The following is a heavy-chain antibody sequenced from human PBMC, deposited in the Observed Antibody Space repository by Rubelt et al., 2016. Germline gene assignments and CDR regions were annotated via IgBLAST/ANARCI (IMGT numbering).Heavy chain of an antibody. V-gene: IGHV3-48*03. Sequence: EMGVVESGGSMVQPGGSLRLCCAASGFSFNIYEMNWVRQAPGKGLEWVSYITASGGARDYADAVKGRFTVSRDNAKNLLYLQMNNVTDDDTALYYCVRDEYGVGGDPWGQGTLVTVSS. J-gene: IGHJ5*02. CDR2: ITASGGAR. D-gene: IGHD6-6*01. CDR1: GFSFNIYE. CDR3: VRDEYGVGGDP.